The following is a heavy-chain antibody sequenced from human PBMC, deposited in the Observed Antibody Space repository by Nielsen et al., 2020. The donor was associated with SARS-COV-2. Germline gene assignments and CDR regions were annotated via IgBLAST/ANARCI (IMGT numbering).Heavy chain of an antibody. CDR1: GFTFSDYY. Sequence: GGSLRLSCQASGFTFSDYYMSWLRQTPGKVLVGVSRITNDERGTTYADSVKGRFTISRDNAKNTLYLQMNSLRAEDTAVYYCARLNSAYAAWGQGTLVTVSS. CDR3: ARLNSAYAA. J-gene: IGHJ5*02. CDR2: ITNDERGT. V-gene: IGHV3-74*01. D-gene: IGHD5-12*01.